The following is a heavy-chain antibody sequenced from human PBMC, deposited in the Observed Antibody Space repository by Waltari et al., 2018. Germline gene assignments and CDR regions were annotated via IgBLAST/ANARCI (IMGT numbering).Heavy chain of an antibody. J-gene: IGHJ6*03. D-gene: IGHD2-2*01. CDR3: TTSAMGVVYYYYMDV. V-gene: IGHV3-15*01. Sequence: EVQLVESGGGLVKPGGSLRLSCAASGFTFRNAWMSWVRQAPGKGLEWVGRIKSKTDGGTTDYAAPVKGRFTISRDDSKNTLYLQMNSLKTEDTAVYYCTTSAMGVVYYYYMDVWGKGTTVTVSS. CDR2: IKSKTDGGTT. CDR1: GFTFRNAW.